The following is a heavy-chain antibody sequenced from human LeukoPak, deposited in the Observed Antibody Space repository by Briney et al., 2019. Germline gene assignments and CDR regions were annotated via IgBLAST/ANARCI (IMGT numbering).Heavy chain of an antibody. Sequence: ASVKVSRKASGYTFTGYYMHWVRQAPGQGLEWMGWINPNSGGTNYAQKFQGRVTMTRDTSISTAYMELSRLRSDDTAVYYCARSGSGYYYPPYDYWGQGTLVTVSS. J-gene: IGHJ4*02. CDR2: INPNSGGT. V-gene: IGHV1-2*02. CDR1: GYTFTGYY. CDR3: ARSGSGYYYPPYDY. D-gene: IGHD3-22*01.